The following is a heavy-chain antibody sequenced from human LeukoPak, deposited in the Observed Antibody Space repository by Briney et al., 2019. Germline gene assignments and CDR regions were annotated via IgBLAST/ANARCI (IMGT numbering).Heavy chain of an antibody. Sequence: PGGSLRLSCAASGFTFSSYFMHWVRQAPGKGLVWVSRINIDGRNTISADSVEGRFTISRDNAKNTLYLQMNSLRVEDTAVYYCARAVRWDGDLDYWGQGTLVTVSS. V-gene: IGHV3-74*01. CDR3: ARAVRWDGDLDY. D-gene: IGHD4-17*01. CDR1: GFTFSSYF. J-gene: IGHJ4*02. CDR2: INIDGRNT.